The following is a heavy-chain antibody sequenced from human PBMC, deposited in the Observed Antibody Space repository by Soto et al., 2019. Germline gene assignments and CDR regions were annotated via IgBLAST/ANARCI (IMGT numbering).Heavy chain of an antibody. J-gene: IGHJ4*02. Sequence: GASVKVSCKASGYVFSDYYIHWVRQAPGQGPEWIGWINPKNGDTKYAEKFQGRVSMTTGTSISTAYMELSSLRSDDTAVYYCAREILEGVRGVIFYWGQGTVVTVSS. D-gene: IGHD3-10*01. CDR1: GYVFSDYY. CDR2: INPKNGDT. V-gene: IGHV1-2*02. CDR3: AREILEGVRGVIFY.